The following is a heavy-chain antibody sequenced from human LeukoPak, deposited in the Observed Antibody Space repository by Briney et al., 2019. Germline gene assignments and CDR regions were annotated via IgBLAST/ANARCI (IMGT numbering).Heavy chain of an antibody. V-gene: IGHV3-9*01. CDR2: ISWNSGSI. D-gene: IGHD6-13*01. Sequence: GGSLRLSCAASRFTFDDYAMHWVRQAPGKGLEWVSGISWNSGSIGYADSVKGRFTISRDNAKNSLYLQMNSLRAEDTALYYCAKGIGAAGYYFDYWGQGTLVTVSS. CDR1: RFTFDDYA. CDR3: AKGIGAAGYYFDY. J-gene: IGHJ4*02.